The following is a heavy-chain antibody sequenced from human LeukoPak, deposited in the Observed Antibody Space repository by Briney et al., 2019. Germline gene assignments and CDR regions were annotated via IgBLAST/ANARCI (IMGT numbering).Heavy chain of an antibody. V-gene: IGHV4-39*07. CDR2: MYYSGST. CDR1: GGSISSISYY. J-gene: IGHJ5*02. CDR3: ARRGPGIAAAGYWFDP. Sequence: SETLSLTCTVSGGSISSISYYWGWIRQPPGKGLEWIVSMYYSGSTYNNPSLKSRVTISVDTSKNQFSLKLSSVTAADTAVYYCARRGPGIAAAGYWFDPWGQGTLVTVSS. D-gene: IGHD6-13*01.